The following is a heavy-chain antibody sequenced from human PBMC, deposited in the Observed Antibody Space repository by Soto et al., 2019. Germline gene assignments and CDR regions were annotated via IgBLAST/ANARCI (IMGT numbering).Heavy chain of an antibody. J-gene: IGHJ6*02. Sequence: QVQLVESGGGVVQPGRSLRLSCAASGFTFSSYGMHWVRQAPGKGLEWVAVIWYDGSNKYYADSVKGRFTISRDNSKNTLYLQMNSLRAEGTAVYYCATDRYGDYYYGMDVWGQGTTVTVSS. CDR2: IWYDGSNK. CDR1: GFTFSSYG. D-gene: IGHD4-17*01. V-gene: IGHV3-33*01. CDR3: ATDRYGDYYYGMDV.